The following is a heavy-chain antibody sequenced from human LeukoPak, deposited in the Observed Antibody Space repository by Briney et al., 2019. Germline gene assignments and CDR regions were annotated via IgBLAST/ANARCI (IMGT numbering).Heavy chain of an antibody. CDR3: ARREGSDYDSSGYLDY. V-gene: IGHV1-46*01. CDR2: INPSGGST. CDR1: GYTFTSYY. Sequence: GASVKVSCKASGYTFTSYYMHWVRQAPGQGLEWMGIINPSGGSTSYAQNFQGRVTMTRDTSTSTVYMELSSLRSEDTAVYYCARREGSDYDSSGYLDYWGQGTLVTVSS. J-gene: IGHJ4*02. D-gene: IGHD3-22*01.